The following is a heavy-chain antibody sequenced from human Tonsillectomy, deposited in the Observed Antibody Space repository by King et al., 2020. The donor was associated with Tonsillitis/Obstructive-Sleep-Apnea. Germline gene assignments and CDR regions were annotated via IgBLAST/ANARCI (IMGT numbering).Heavy chain of an antibody. CDR3: ARVTVFGLVINQWYFDY. Sequence: QLQESGPGLMKPSETLSLTCTVSGDSVSSSSSYWGWIRQPPGKGLEWIGSIYYSGSTYYNPSLKSRVTISVDTSRNQFSLNLNSVTAADTAVYYCARVTVFGLVINQWYFDYWGQGALVTVSS. CDR2: IYYSGST. CDR1: GDSVSSSSSY. J-gene: IGHJ4*02. V-gene: IGHV4-39*01. D-gene: IGHD3-3*01.